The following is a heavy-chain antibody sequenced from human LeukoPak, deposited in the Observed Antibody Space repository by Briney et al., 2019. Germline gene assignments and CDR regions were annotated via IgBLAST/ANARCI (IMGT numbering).Heavy chain of an antibody. Sequence: GGSLRLSCAASGFTFSSYSMNWVRQAPGKGLEWVSYISSGSSSIYYADSVKGRFTISRDNAENSLYLQMNSLRAEDTAVYYCARVGNYDFWSGYEYGMDVWGQGTTVTVSS. J-gene: IGHJ6*02. CDR3: ARVGNYDFWSGYEYGMDV. CDR1: GFTFSSYS. CDR2: ISSGSSSI. V-gene: IGHV3-48*01. D-gene: IGHD3-3*01.